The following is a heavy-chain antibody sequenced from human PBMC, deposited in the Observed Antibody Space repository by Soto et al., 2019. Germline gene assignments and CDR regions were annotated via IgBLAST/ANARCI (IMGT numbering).Heavy chain of an antibody. V-gene: IGHV3-30-3*01. D-gene: IGHD6-13*01. Sequence: QVQLVESGGGVVQPGRSLRLSCAASGFTFSSYAMHWVRQAPGKGLEWVAVISYDGSNKYYADSVKGRFTISRDNSKNKLYLQMNSLKAEDTAVYYCARDRIYSSSWHDYWGQGTLVTVSS. CDR3: ARDRIYSSSWHDY. CDR1: GFTFSSYA. CDR2: ISYDGSNK. J-gene: IGHJ4*02.